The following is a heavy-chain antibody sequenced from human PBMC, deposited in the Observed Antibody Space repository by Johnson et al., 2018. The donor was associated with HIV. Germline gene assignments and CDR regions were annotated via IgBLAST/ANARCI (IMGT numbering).Heavy chain of an antibody. CDR3: AREPRIAAFRDAFDI. V-gene: IGHV3-11*04. CDR1: GFTFSDYY. CDR2: ISGSGFDI. D-gene: IGHD6-6*01. J-gene: IGHJ3*02. Sequence: QVQLVESGGGLVKPGGSLRLSCAASGFTFSDYYMTWIRQAPGKGLEWLSYISGSGFDIYYADSVKGRFTISRDNSKNTLYLQMNSLRAEDTAVYYCAREPRIAAFRDAFDIWGQGTMVTVSS.